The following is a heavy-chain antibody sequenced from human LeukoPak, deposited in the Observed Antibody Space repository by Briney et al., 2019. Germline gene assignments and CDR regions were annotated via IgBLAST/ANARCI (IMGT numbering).Heavy chain of an antibody. D-gene: IGHD1-26*01. J-gene: IGHJ6*03. CDR3: ARVRVGAPLYYYYYMDV. V-gene: IGHV4-31*03. Sequence: SETLSLTCTVSGGSISSGGYYWSWIRQHPGKGLEWIGYIYYSGSTYYNPSLKSRVTISVDTSKNQFSLKLSSVTAADTAVYYCARVRVGAPLYYYYYMDVWGKGTTVTDSS. CDR1: GGSISSGGYY. CDR2: IYYSGST.